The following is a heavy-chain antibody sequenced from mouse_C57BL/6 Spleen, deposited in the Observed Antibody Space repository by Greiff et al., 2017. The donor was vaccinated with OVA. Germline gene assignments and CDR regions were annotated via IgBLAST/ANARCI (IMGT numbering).Heavy chain of an antibody. V-gene: IGHV1-12*01. CDR2: IYPGNGDT. Sequence: LQQSGAELVRPGASVKMSCKASGYTFTSYNMHWVKQTPRQGLEWIGAIYPGNGDTSYNQKFKGKATLTVDKSSSTAYMQLSSLTSEDSAVYFCARYYYGSSYYAMDYWGQGTSVTVSS. CDR1: GYTFTSYN. D-gene: IGHD1-1*01. CDR3: ARYYYGSSYYAMDY. J-gene: IGHJ4*01.